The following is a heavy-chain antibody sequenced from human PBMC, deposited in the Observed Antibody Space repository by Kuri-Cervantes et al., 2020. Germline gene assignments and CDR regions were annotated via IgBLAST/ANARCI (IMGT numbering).Heavy chain of an antibody. J-gene: IGHJ4*02. CDR1: SGSISSSSYY. D-gene: IGHD3-10*01. V-gene: IGHV4-39*07. CDR3: ARNPARTSGSGSYYPFDY. CDR2: IDYSGST. Sequence: GSLRLSCTVSSGSISSSSYYWGWIRQPPGKGLEWIGTIDYSGSTYYNPSLKSRVTISVDTSGNQFSLKLSSVTAADTAVYYCARNPARTSGSGSYYPFDYWGQGTLVTVSS.